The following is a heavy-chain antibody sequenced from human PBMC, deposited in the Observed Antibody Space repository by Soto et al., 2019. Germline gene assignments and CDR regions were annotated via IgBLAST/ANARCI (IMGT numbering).Heavy chain of an antibody. D-gene: IGHD3-9*01. CDR1: GFTFTSSA. V-gene: IGHV1-58*02. CDR3: AADFNDYDILTAARHYYYYGMDV. CDR2: IVVGSGSK. J-gene: IGHJ6*02. Sequence: GASVKVSCKASGFTFTSSAMQWVRQARGQRLEWIGGIVVGSGSKNYAQKFQERVTISRDMSTSTAYMELSSLRSEDTAVYYCAADFNDYDILTAARHYYYYGMDVWGQGTTVTVSS.